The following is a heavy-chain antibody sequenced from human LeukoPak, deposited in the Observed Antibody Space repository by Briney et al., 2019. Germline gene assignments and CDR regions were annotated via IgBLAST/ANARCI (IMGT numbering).Heavy chain of an antibody. CDR2: INRIGGTT. J-gene: IGHJ5*01. CDR1: GFTLRRYT. Sequence: GGSLRLSSADPGFTLRRYTMSWVRHAPRKGLEWVSAINRIGGTTYYADSPRGAYTTSTDNSKSTLYMQRNSLRAEDTAVYYCAIVVAARQGTIDPWGQGTLVTISS. CDR3: AIVVAARQGTIDP. D-gene: IGHD6-25*01. V-gene: IGHV3-23*01.